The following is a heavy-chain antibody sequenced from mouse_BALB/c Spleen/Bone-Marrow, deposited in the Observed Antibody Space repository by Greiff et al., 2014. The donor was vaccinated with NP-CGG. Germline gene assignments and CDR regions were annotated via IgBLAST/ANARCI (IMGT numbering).Heavy chain of an antibody. CDR1: GYTFTDYN. J-gene: IGHJ3*01. CDR3: ARGAAYGYYLGLAY. D-gene: IGHD2-3*01. CDR2: IYPYNGGT. V-gene: IGHV1S29*02. Sequence: EVQLQESGPELVKPGASVKISCKASGYTFTDYNMHWVKQSHGKSLEWIGYIYPYNGGTVYKQKFKSKATLTVDSSSSTANMELRGLTSEDSAVYYCARGAAYGYYLGLAYWGQGTLVTVSA.